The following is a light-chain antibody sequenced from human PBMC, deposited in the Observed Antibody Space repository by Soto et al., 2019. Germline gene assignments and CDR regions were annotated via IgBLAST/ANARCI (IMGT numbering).Light chain of an antibody. J-gene: IGKJ1*01. Sequence: ETVMTQSPAILSVSPGERATLSCRASQSLNSNLAWYQQKPGQAPRLLIYDASSRATGIPDRFSGGGSGTDFTLTISRLQPDDFATYYCQQYNVYSPTFGQGTRWIS. CDR1: QSLNSN. CDR3: QQYNVYSPT. V-gene: IGKV3D-15*01. CDR2: DAS.